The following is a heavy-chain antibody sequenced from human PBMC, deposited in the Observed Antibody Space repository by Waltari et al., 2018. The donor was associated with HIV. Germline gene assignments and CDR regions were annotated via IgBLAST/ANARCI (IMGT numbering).Heavy chain of an antibody. Sequence: QVQLQVSGPGLVQPSETLSLTCSVSGGSISSYYWCWIRQPAGKGPDWVGRSYPSGSTNSSPSLKSRVTLSVDTSKNQFSLKLMSVIAADTSMYYCARGAGELQGRAFDYWGQGTLVTVSS. CDR1: GGSISSYY. V-gene: IGHV4-4*07. J-gene: IGHJ4*02. D-gene: IGHD1-7*01. CDR2: SYPSGST. CDR3: ARGAGELQGRAFDY.